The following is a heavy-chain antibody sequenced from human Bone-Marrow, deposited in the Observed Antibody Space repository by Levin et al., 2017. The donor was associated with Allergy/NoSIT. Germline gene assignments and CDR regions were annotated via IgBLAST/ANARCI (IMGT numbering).Heavy chain of an antibody. Sequence: GGSLRLSCAASGFTFSSSAMTCVRQAPGKGLEWVSAISGSGRSTYYADSVKGRFTISRDNSKNTLYLQMDSLRAEDTAIYYCAKETGYCSGGTCYTTAFDIWGQGTMVTVSS. V-gene: IGHV3-23*01. CDR3: AKETGYCSGGTCYTTAFDI. J-gene: IGHJ3*02. CDR2: ISGSGRST. D-gene: IGHD2-15*01. CDR1: GFTFSSSA.